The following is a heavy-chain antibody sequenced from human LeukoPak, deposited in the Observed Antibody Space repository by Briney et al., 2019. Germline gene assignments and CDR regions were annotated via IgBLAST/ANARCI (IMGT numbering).Heavy chain of an antibody. CDR1: GYTFTSYY. J-gene: IGHJ4*02. CDR2: INPSGGST. CDR3: AREGGSCSSTSCSRLKNFDY. D-gene: IGHD2-2*01. Sequence: ASVKVSCKASGYTFTSYYMHWVRQAPGQGLEWMGIINPSGGSTSYAQKFQGRVTMTRDTSTSTVYMELSSLRSEDTAVYYCAREGGSCSSTSCSRLKNFDYWGQGTLVTVSS. V-gene: IGHV1-46*01.